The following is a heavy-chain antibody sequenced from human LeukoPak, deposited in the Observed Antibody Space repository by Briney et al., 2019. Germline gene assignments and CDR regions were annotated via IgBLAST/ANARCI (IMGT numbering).Heavy chain of an antibody. J-gene: IGHJ5*02. CDR3: AKDLTRIRGVEYNWFDP. V-gene: IGHV3-30*04. D-gene: IGHD3-10*01. CDR1: GFRFSNYA. Sequence: GGSLRLSCAASGFRFSNYALHWVRQAPGKGLEWVAVISYDGSYKDYADSVKGRFTISRDNSKNTLYLQMNSLRAEDTAVYYCAKDLTRIRGVEYNWFDPWGQGTLVTVSS. CDR2: ISYDGSYK.